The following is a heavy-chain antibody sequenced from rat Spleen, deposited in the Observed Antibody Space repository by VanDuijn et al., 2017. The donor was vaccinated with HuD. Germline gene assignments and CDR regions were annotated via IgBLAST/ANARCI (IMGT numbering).Heavy chain of an antibody. Sequence: EVQLQESGPGLVKPSQSLSLTCSVSGYSITSNYWAWIRKFPGNKMEWMGYITYSGGTSYNPSLKSRISITRDTSKNQFFLQLNSVTTEETATYYCVRSGTGWELRYFDYWGQGVMVTVSS. V-gene: IGHV3-1*01. CDR3: VRSGTGWELRYFDY. D-gene: IGHD5-1*01. J-gene: IGHJ2*01. CDR1: GYSITSNY. CDR2: ITYSGGT.